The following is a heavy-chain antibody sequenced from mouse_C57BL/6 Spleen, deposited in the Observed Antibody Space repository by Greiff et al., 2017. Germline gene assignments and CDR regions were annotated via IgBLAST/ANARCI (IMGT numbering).Heavy chain of an antibody. Sequence: LVESGAELARPGASVKLSCKASGYTFTSYGISWVKQRTGQGLEWIGEIYPRSGNTYYNEKFKGKATLTADKSSSTAYMELRSLTSEDSAVYFCAREGWDGGYYFDYWGQGTTLTVSS. CDR3: AREGWDGGYYFDY. D-gene: IGHD3-3*01. J-gene: IGHJ2*01. CDR2: IYPRSGNT. V-gene: IGHV1-81*01. CDR1: GYTFTSYG.